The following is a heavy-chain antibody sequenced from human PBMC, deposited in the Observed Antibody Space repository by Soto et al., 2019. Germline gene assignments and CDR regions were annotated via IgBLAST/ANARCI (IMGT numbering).Heavy chain of an antibody. J-gene: IGHJ6*02. V-gene: IGHV3-11*01. Sequence: QVQLVESGGGLVKPGGSLRLSCVASGFSFSEYYMSWIRQIPGKGLEWISYISSSSSSIYYADSVKGRFTISRDNARNSLSLHMNTLRVQDTAVYCCARDHSVSRRLDGIYVWGHGTAVTVSS. CDR1: GFSFSEYY. CDR3: ARDHSVSRRLDGIYV. CDR2: ISSSSSSI. D-gene: IGHD1-1*01.